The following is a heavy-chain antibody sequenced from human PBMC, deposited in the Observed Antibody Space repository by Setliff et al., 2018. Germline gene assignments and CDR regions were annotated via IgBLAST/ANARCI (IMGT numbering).Heavy chain of an antibody. V-gene: IGHV1-3*01. Sequence: ASVKVSCKASGYTITNFALNWMRQAPGQSLEWMGWINGVNGNTKYSQNFQGRVTFTSDTSANTAFMELSSLRSEDSSMYYCARGQTVGPNSGKDYWGQGTLVTVSS. CDR3: ARGQTVGPNSGKDY. J-gene: IGHJ4*02. CDR1: GYTITNFA. D-gene: IGHD1-26*01. CDR2: INGVNGNT.